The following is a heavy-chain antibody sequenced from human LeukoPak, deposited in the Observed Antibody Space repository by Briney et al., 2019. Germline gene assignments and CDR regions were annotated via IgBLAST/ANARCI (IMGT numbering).Heavy chain of an antibody. CDR1: GYTFTSYD. CDR2: MNPNSGNT. J-gene: IGHJ6*03. Sequence: ASVKVSCKASGYTFTSYDINWVRQATGQGLEWMGWMNPNSGNTGYAQKFQGRVTMTRNTSISTAYMELSSLRSEDTAVYYCARGDSVAATIYYYYMDVWGKGTTVTISS. CDR3: ARGDSVAATIYYYYMDV. V-gene: IGHV1-8*01. D-gene: IGHD2-15*01.